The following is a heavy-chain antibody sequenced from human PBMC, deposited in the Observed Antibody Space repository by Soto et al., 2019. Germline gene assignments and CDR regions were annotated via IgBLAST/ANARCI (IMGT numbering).Heavy chain of an antibody. Sequence: EVQLVESGGGLVQPGGSLRLSCAASGFTFSIYWMSWVRQAPGKGLEWVANIKQDGNEKYYVDSVKDRFTISRDNAKNSLYLQMNSLRAEDTAVYYCARDLDQGCSGGSCYSTGAFDMWGQGTVVTVSS. D-gene: IGHD2-15*01. CDR2: IKQDGNEK. CDR3: ARDLDQGCSGGSCYSTGAFDM. V-gene: IGHV3-7*01. CDR1: GFTFSIYW. J-gene: IGHJ3*02.